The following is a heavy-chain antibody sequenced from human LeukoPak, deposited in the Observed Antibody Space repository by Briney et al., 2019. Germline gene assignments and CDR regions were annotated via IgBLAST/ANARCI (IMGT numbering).Heavy chain of an antibody. CDR1: GGSIGSYY. J-gene: IGHJ4*02. CDR2: IYYSGST. Sequence: SETLSLTCTVSGGSIGSYYWSWIRQPPGEGLEWIGYIYYSGSTNCNPSLKSRVTISVDTSKNQFSLKLSSVTAADTAVYYCVYGSGSYDYWGQGTLVTVSS. CDR3: VYGSGSYDY. D-gene: IGHD3-10*01. V-gene: IGHV4-59*12.